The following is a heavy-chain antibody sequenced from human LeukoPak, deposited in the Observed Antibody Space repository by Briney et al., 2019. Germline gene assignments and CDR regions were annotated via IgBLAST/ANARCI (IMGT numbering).Heavy chain of an antibody. Sequence: SETLSLTCTVSGGSISSYYWSWIRQSPGKGLEWIGYIHYSGSTNYNPSLKSRVTTSVDTSRNQFSLKLSSVTAADTAVYYCARSFDSSGYYYYFDYWGQGTLVTVSS. D-gene: IGHD3-22*01. CDR1: GGSISSYY. V-gene: IGHV4-59*01. J-gene: IGHJ4*02. CDR2: IHYSGST. CDR3: ARSFDSSGYYYYFDY.